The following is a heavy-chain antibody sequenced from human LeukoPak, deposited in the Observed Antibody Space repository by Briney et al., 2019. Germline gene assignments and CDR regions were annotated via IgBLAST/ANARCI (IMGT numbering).Heavy chain of an antibody. D-gene: IGHD5-18*01. J-gene: IGHJ4*02. V-gene: IGHV4-59*01. Sequence: SETLSLTCTVSGGSISTYHWNWIRKSPGKGLEWIGFMQSTGNSNYNPSLKSRVTMSVDMSRNQIVLNLSSVTAADTAVYFCARDKQHSYGRYFDHWGQGTLVTVSS. CDR2: MQSTGNS. CDR3: ARDKQHSYGRYFDH. CDR1: GGSISTYH.